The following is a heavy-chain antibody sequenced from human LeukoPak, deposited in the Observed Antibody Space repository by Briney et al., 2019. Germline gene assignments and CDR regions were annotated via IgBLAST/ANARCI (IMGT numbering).Heavy chain of an antibody. CDR3: ARVPTWDVVSVALRVGYAFDI. Sequence: GGSLRLSCAASGFTFSSYWMHWVRQAPGKGLVWVSRINPDGSTTNYADSVKGRFTISRDNAKNSLYLQMNSLRAEDTAVYYCARVPTWDVVSVALRVGYAFDIWGQGTMVTVSS. CDR1: GFTFSSYW. D-gene: IGHD2-2*01. V-gene: IGHV3-74*01. CDR2: INPDGSTT. J-gene: IGHJ3*02.